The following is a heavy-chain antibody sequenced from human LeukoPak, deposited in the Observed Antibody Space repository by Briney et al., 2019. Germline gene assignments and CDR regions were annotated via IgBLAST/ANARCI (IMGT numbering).Heavy chain of an antibody. CDR1: GYTFTNYD. CDR2: MNPNSGTT. Sequence: GASVKVSCKASGYTFTNYDINWVRQATGQGLEWMGWMNPNSGTTGYAQKFLGRVTITRNTSISTTYMELSSLRSEDTAVYYCARGRSPGTSMEYYCYMDVWGKGTTVTVSS. CDR3: ARGRSPGTSMEYYCYMDV. V-gene: IGHV1-8*03. J-gene: IGHJ6*03. D-gene: IGHD1-1*01.